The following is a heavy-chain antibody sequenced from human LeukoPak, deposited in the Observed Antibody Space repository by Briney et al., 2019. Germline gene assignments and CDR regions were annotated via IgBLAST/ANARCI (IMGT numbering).Heavy chain of an antibody. Sequence: PSETLSLTCAVSGGSINNYYWSWIRQPPGKGLEWFGYIYYSGNTNYNPSLKSRVTISVDTSKNQFSLRLTSVTAADTAVYYCARGRINYDSTGYYYWGQGTLVTVSS. CDR1: GGSINNYY. CDR2: IYYSGNT. D-gene: IGHD3-22*01. J-gene: IGHJ4*02. CDR3: ARGRINYDSTGYYY. V-gene: IGHV4-59*01.